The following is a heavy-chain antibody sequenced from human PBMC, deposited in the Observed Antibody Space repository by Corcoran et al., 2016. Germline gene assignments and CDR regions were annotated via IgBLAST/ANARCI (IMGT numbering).Heavy chain of an antibody. CDR3: ISGVAGPGLDY. D-gene: IGHD6-19*01. V-gene: IGHV3-74*01. Sequence: EVQLVESGGGLVQPGGSLRLSCAASGFSFSNTWMHWVRQAPGKGLVWVSRIDPDGSSTTYADSVKGRFTISRDNSKNTLYLQMNSLTAEDTAVHYCISGVAGPGLDYCGQGTLVTVSS. CDR2: IDPDGSST. J-gene: IGHJ4*02. CDR1: GFSFSNTW.